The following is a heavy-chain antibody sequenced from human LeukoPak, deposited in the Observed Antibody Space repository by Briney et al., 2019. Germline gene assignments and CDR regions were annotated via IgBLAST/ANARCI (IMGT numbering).Heavy chain of an antibody. CDR2: IIPIFGTA. J-gene: IGHJ4*02. CDR1: GGTFSSYA. D-gene: IGHD6-19*01. V-gene: IGHV1-69*01. Sequence: SVTVSCKSSGGTFSSYAISWVRQAPGQGLEWMGGIIPIFGTANYAQKFQGRVTITADESTSTAYMELSSLRSEDTAVYYCARGSSSGWHTDYWGQGTLDTVSS. CDR3: ARGSSSGWHTDY.